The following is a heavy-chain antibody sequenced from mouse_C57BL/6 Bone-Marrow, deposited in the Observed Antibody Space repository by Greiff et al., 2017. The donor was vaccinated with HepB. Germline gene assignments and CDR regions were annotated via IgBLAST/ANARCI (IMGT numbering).Heavy chain of an antibody. V-gene: IGHV1-69*01. Sequence: QVQLQQPGAELVMPGASVKLSCKASGYTFTSYWMHWVKQRPGQGLEWIGEIDPSDSYTNYNQKFKGKSTLTVDKSSSTAYMQLSSLTSEDYAVYYCSSHFITTGVRDYAMDYWGQGTAVTVSS. CDR2: IDPSDSYT. J-gene: IGHJ4*01. CDR3: SSHFITTGVRDYAMDY. D-gene: IGHD1-1*01. CDR1: GYTFTSYW.